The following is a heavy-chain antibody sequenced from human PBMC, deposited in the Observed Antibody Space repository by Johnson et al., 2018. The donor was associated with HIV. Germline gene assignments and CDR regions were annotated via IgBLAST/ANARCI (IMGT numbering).Heavy chain of an antibody. J-gene: IGHJ3*02. CDR1: GFTFSSYD. D-gene: IGHD1-26*01. CDR3: ARGDRSTYYRRGAFDI. V-gene: IGHV3-13*01. CDR2: IGTAGDT. Sequence: VQLVESGGDLVQPGGSLRLSCAASGFTFSSYDMHWVRQATGKGLEWVSAIGTAGDTYYPGSVKGRLPISRENAKNTLFLQMNSLRAEDTAAYSCARGDRSTYYRRGAFDIWGQGTMVTVSS.